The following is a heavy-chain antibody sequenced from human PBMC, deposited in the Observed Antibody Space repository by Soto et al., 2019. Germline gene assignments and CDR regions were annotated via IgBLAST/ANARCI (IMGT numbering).Heavy chain of an antibody. CDR1: GFTFSSYG. V-gene: IGHV3-30*18. CDR2: ISYDGSNK. D-gene: IGHD3-16*02. CDR3: AKDRDYIWGSYRTTPDY. J-gene: IGHJ4*02. Sequence: PGGSLRLSCAASGFTFSSYGMHWVRQAPGKGLEWVAVISYDGSNKYYADSVKGRFTISRDNSKNTLYLQMNSLRAEDTAVYYCAKDRDYIWGSYRTTPDYWGQGT.